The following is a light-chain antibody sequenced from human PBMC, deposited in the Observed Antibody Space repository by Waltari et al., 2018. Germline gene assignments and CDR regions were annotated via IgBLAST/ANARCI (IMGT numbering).Light chain of an antibody. V-gene: IGKV1-5*01. Sequence: DIQMTQSPSTLSAFVGDRVTITCRASQSISKFLAWYQVKPGKAPKLLIYGASTLDGGVPSRFSGSGSGAEFTLTISSLQPDDVATYHCHQYHTYLWTFGQGTKVEIK. J-gene: IGKJ1*01. CDR3: HQYHTYLWT. CDR1: QSISKF. CDR2: GAS.